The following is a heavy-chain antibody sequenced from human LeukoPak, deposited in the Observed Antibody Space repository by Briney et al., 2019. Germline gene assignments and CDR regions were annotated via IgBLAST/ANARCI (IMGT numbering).Heavy chain of an antibody. V-gene: IGHV1-18*01. D-gene: IGHD3-22*01. CDR3: ARSYYYDSSGYYYLDY. CDR2: ISAYNGNT. J-gene: IGHJ4*02. Sequence: ASVTVSCKASGYTFTSYGISWVRQAPGQGLEWMGWISAYNGNTNYAQKLQGRVTMTTDTSTSTAYMELRSLRSDDTAVYYCARSYYYDSSGYYYLDYWGQGTLVTVSS. CDR1: GYTFTSYG.